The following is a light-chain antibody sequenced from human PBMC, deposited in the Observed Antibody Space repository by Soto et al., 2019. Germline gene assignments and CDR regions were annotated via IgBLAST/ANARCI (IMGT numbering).Light chain of an antibody. CDR1: QAVSSY. CDR2: DAS. J-gene: IGKJ2*01. V-gene: IGKV3-15*01. CDR3: LQYSTWPPLYT. Sequence: EIVMTQSPAALSVSLGERVSLTCRASQAVSSYLAWYHQKPGQAPRLLISDASTRATDIPDRFSGSGSGTAFTRTISRLQSSELAVYYCLQYSTWPPLYTFGQGTKLEIK.